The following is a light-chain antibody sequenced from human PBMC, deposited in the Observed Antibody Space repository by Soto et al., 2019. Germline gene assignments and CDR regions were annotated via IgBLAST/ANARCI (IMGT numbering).Light chain of an antibody. CDR2: ATS. CDR3: QQRSSWPLT. V-gene: IGKV3-11*01. CDR1: QSLSRY. J-gene: IGKJ1*01. Sequence: EIVLTQSPATLSLSPGERATLSCRASQSLSRYFAWYQQKPGQPPRLLIYATSNRATGVPARFSGSGSGTDFTLTISRLEPEDFAVYYCQQRSSWPLTFGQGTKVEIK.